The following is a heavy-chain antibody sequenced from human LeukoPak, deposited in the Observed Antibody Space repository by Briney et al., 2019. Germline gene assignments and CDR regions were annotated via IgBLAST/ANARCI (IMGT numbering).Heavy chain of an antibody. Sequence: PSETLSLTCAVYGGSFIGYYWSWIRQPPGKGLEWIGGINISGSTNYNPSLKSRVTISVDTSKNQFSLKLSSVTAADTAVYYCARGHSVYGSGSYSYYFDYWGQGTLVTVSS. J-gene: IGHJ4*02. CDR3: ARGHSVYGSGSYSYYFDY. CDR1: GGSFIGYY. D-gene: IGHD3-10*01. CDR2: INISGST. V-gene: IGHV4-34*01.